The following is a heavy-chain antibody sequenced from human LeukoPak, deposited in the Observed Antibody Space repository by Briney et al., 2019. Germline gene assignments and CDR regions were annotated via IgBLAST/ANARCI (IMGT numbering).Heavy chain of an antibody. V-gene: IGHV4-59*08. Sequence: SETLSLTCTVSGGSISSSYWSWIRQPPGKGLEWIGYIYYSVSTNYNPSLESRVSISVDTSKNQFSLKLTSVTAADTAVYYCASGQYQPLVYYWGQGTLVTVSS. CDR3: ASGQYQPLVYY. J-gene: IGHJ4*02. CDR2: IYYSVST. D-gene: IGHD2-2*01. CDR1: GGSISSSY.